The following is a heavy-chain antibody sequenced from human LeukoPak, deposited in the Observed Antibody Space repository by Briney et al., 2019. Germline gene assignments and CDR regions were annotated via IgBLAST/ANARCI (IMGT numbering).Heavy chain of an antibody. CDR1: GFTFSSHW. D-gene: IGHD5-24*01. CDR2: VKGDGTFT. J-gene: IGHJ4*02. CDR3: VRDGDDFNFDY. V-gene: IGHV3-74*01. Sequence: GGSLRLSCAASGFTFSSHWMHWVRQAPGKGLVWVSRVKGDGTFTNYADSVYGRFTISRDNAKNTLYLHMHSLRAEDTAVYYCVRDGDDFNFDYWGQGNLVTVPS.